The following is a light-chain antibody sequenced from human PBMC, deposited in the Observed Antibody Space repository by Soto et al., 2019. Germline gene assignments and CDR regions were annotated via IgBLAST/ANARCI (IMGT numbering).Light chain of an antibody. CDR2: DVS. V-gene: IGLV2-14*01. CDR3: SSYTSSSTPWV. J-gene: IGLJ3*02. Sequence: QSALTQPASVSGSPGQSITISCTGTSSDVGGYNYVSWYQQHPGKAPKLMIYDVSNRPSGVSNRFSGSKSGNTASLTISWRQAEDEDDYYCSSYTSSSTPWVFGGGTKLTVL. CDR1: SSDVGGYNY.